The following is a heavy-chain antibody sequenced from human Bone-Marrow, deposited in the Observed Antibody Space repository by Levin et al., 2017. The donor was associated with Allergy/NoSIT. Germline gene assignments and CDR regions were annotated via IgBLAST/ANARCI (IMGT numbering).Heavy chain of an antibody. CDR1: GASISSSSYY. CDR3: ARQFWAAAGIDPFDY. D-gene: IGHD6-13*01. Sequence: SETLSLTCTVSGASISSSSYYWAWIRQPPGKGLEWIGSIYYSASTSTYYNPPLKSRVTIYGDTSKNQFSLRLSSVTAADTAVYYCARQFWAAAGIDPFDYWGQGTLVTVSS. J-gene: IGHJ4*02. V-gene: IGHV4-39*01. CDR2: IYYSASTST.